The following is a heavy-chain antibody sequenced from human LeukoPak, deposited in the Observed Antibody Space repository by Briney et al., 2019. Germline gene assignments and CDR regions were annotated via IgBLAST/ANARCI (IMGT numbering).Heavy chain of an antibody. CDR3: ARLLWFGELLIRYNWFDP. Sequence: GGSLRLSCAASGFTFSSYWMSWVRQAPGKGLEWVANIKQDGSEKYYVDSVKGRFTISRDNAKNSLYLQMNSLRAEDTAVYYCARLLWFGELLIRYNWFDPWGQGTLVTVSS. D-gene: IGHD3-10*01. J-gene: IGHJ5*02. CDR1: GFTFSSYW. CDR2: IKQDGSEK. V-gene: IGHV3-7*01.